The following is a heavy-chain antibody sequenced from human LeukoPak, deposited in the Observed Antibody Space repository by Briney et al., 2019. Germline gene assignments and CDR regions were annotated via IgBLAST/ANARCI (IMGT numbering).Heavy chain of an antibody. D-gene: IGHD2-15*01. CDR1: GFTFSSYA. J-gene: IGHJ5*02. Sequence: HPGGSLRLSCSASGFTFSSYAMHWVRQAPGKGLEYVSAISSNGGSTYYADSVKGRFTISRDNSENTLYLQMSSLRAEDTAVYYCVKDSCSGGSCYSFHPWGQGTLVTVSS. CDR3: VKDSCSGGSCYSFHP. CDR2: ISSNGGST. V-gene: IGHV3-64D*06.